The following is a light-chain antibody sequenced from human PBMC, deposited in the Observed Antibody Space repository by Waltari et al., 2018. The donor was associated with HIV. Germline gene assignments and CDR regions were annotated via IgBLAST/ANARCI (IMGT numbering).Light chain of an antibody. J-gene: IGLJ3*02. CDR2: ANT. CDR1: SSNLGAGYD. Sequence: QSVLTQPPSVSGAPGQRVTISCTGSSSNLGAGYDVHWYQQHPGAAPKLLIFANTNRPSAVPARFSGSKSGTSASLAITGVQAEAEAVYYCQSYDSSLSEGVFGGGTKLAVL. CDR3: QSYDSSLSEGV. V-gene: IGLV1-40*01.